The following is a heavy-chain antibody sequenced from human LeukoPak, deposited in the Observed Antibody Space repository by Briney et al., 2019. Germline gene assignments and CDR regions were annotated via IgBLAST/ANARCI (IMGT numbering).Heavy chain of an antibody. D-gene: IGHD3-9*01. CDR3: AKCEGDDILTGYFTLGDY. CDR2: ITYDGSNK. CDR1: RFTFNIYG. V-gene: IGHV3-30*18. Sequence: GGSLRLYCAASRFTFNIYGMHWLRQAPGKGLEWVAVITYDGSNKYYAVYVKSRFTISRDNSKNTLYLQMNSLRAEDTAVYYCAKCEGDDILTGYFTLGDYWGQGTLVTVSS. J-gene: IGHJ4*02.